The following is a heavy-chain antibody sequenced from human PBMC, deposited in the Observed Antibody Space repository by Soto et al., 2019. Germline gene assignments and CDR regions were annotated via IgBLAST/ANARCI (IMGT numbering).Heavy chain of an antibody. Sequence: GGSLRLSCAASGFTFSSYGMHWVRQAPGKGLEWVAVIWYDGSNKYYADSVKGRFTISRDNSKNTLYLQMNSLRAEDTAVYYCARDSSYCYDRSALEALLDYGGQGTLVTVSS. CDR2: IWYDGSNK. J-gene: IGHJ4*02. V-gene: IGHV3-33*01. CDR1: GFTFSSYG. D-gene: IGHD3-22*01. CDR3: ARDSSYCYDRSALEALLDY.